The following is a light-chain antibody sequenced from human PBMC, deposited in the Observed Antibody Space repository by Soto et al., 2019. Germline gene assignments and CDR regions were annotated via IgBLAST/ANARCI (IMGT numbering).Light chain of an antibody. V-gene: IGKV3D-15*01. CDR2: GAS. CDR3: QQYNNWPPWT. Sequence: EIGMRQSPATLSFSPGERATLSCRASQSFTSNLAWYQQKPGQAPRLLIYGASTRATGIPARFSGSGSGTEFTLTISSLQSEDFAVYYCQQYNNWPPWTFGQGTKVEIK. J-gene: IGKJ1*01. CDR1: QSFTSN.